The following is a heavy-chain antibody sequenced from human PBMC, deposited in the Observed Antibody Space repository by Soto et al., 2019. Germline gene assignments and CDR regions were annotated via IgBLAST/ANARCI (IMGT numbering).Heavy chain of an antibody. CDR2: INHSGST. J-gene: IGHJ4*02. Sequence: SETLSLTCAVYGGSFSGYYWSWIRQPPGKGLEWIGEINHSGSTNYNPSLKSRVTISVDTSKNQFSLKLSSVTAADTAVYYCARSGSGYIRDFDYWGQGTLVTVSS. CDR1: GGSFSGYY. D-gene: IGHD3-10*01. CDR3: ARSGSGYIRDFDY. V-gene: IGHV4-34*01.